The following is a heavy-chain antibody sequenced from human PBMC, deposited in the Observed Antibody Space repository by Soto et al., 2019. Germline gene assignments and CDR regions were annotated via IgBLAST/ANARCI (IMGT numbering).Heavy chain of an antibody. Sequence: QVQLQESGPGLVKPSETLSLTCSVSGGSISSYYWCWIRQPPGKGLEWIGYIYYSGSTNYNPSLKRRVTLSVDTSKNQCSLKLSAETAADTAVYYCARHRVSRSYYDFWSGYSPQNWFDPWGQGTLVTVSS. J-gene: IGHJ5*02. CDR3: ARHRVSRSYYDFWSGYSPQNWFDP. D-gene: IGHD3-3*01. V-gene: IGHV4-59*08. CDR2: IYYSGST. CDR1: GGSISSYY.